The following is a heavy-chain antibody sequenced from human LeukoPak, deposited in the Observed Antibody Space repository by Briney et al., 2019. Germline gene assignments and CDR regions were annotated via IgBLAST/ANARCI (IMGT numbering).Heavy chain of an antibody. CDR1: GGSISSYC. CDR3: ARGIVVVVAARVYYYYYYMDV. D-gene: IGHD2-15*01. V-gene: IGHV4-59*01. CDR2: IYYSGST. J-gene: IGHJ6*03. Sequence: SETLSLTCTVSGGSISSYCWSWIRQPPGKGLEWIGYIYYSGSTNYNPSLKSRVTISVDTSKNQFSLKLSSVTAADTAVYYCARGIVVVVAARVYYYYYYMDVWGKGTTVTVSS.